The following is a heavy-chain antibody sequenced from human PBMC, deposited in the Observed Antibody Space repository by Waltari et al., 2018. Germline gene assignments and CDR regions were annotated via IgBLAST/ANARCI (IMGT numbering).Heavy chain of an antibody. CDR2: IWYDGSNK. D-gene: IGHD3-10*01. J-gene: IGHJ6*03. CDR1: GFTFSSYG. V-gene: IGHV3-33*06. CDR3: AKEGDTMVRGVYYYYYMDV. Sequence: QVQLVESGGGVVQPGRSLRLSCAASGFTFSSYGMHWVRQAPGQGLEWVAVIWYDGSNKYYADSVKGRFTISRDNSKNTLYLQMNSLRAEDTAVYYCAKEGDTMVRGVYYYYYMDVWGKGTTVTVSS.